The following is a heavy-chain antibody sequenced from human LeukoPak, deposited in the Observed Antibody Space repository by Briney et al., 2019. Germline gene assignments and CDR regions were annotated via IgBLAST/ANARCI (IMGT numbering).Heavy chain of an antibody. CDR1: GGSISSYY. J-gene: IGHJ4*02. CDR2: IYTSGST. Sequence: SETLSLTCTVSGGSISSYYWSWIRQPAGKGLEWIGRIYTSGSTNYNPSLKSRVTMSVDTSKNQFSLKLSSVTAADTAVYYCARGPQGGYDSSGYYYVYSWGQGTLVTVSS. V-gene: IGHV4-4*07. D-gene: IGHD3-22*01. CDR3: ARGPQGGYDSSGYYYVYS.